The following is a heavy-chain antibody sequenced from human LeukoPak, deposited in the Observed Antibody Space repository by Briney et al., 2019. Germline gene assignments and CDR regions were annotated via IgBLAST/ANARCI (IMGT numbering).Heavy chain of an antibody. CDR3: ARELTGESLDY. V-gene: IGHV3-30-3*01. J-gene: IGHJ4*02. D-gene: IGHD7-27*01. CDR2: VSSDGTNK. CDR1: GFTFSRHV. Sequence: GSLRLSCAVSGFTFSRHVMHWVRQAPGKGLEWVAVVSSDGTNKYYADSVKGRFTISKDNSKNTLYLQMNSLRTEDTAIYYCARELTGESLDYWGQGTSVTVSS.